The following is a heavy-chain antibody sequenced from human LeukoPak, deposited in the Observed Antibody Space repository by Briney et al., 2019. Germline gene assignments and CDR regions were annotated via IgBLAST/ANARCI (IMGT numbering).Heavy chain of an antibody. V-gene: IGHV3-7*03. D-gene: IGHD2-2*01. J-gene: IGHJ4*02. CDR3: TTVGDIVVVPAAWGDY. CDR1: GFTFSSYW. CDR2: IRQDGSEK. Sequence: PGGSLRLSCAASGFTFSSYWMSWVRQAPGKGLEWVANIRQDGSEKYYVDSVKGRFTISRDNAKNSLYLQMNSLRAEDTAVYYCTTVGDIVVVPAAWGDYWGQGTLVTVSS.